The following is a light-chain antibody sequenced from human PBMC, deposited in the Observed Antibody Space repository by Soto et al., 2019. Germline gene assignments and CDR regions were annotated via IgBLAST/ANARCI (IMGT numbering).Light chain of an antibody. J-gene: IGKJ4*01. CDR2: GAS. V-gene: IGKV3-15*01. Sequence: EIVMTQSPATLSLSPGERVILSCRASQSVGSNLAWYQQKPGQAPRLLMYGASLRVTGIPARFSGSGSGTEFTLTISSLQSEDFAVYYCQQYNNWPPLTFGGGTSVEIK. CDR1: QSVGSN. CDR3: QQYNNWPPLT.